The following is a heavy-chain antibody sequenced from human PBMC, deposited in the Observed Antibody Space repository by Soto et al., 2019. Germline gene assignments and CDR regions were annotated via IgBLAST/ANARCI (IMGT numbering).Heavy chain of an antibody. Sequence: GGSLRLSCVASGFTFGDYAMHWVRQAPGKGLEWVSAITWNSDNKDYADSVKGRFTISRDNAKKSLYLQLNSLRPEDTALYYCARDYYKLRGIEYTWFDLWGQGTLVTVSS. CDR1: GFTFGDYA. V-gene: IGHV3-9*01. CDR2: ITWNSDNK. J-gene: IGHJ5*02. D-gene: IGHD1-26*01. CDR3: ARDYYKLRGIEYTWFDL.